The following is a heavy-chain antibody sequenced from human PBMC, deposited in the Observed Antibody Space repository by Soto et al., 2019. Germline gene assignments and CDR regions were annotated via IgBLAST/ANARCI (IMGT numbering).Heavy chain of an antibody. Sequence: QMQLVQSGPEVKKPGTSVKVSCKASGFTFSNSAVQWVRQARGHRLEWIGWIVVGSGNTKYAQKFRERVTLTRDMSTSTAYMELSSLRSEDTAVYYCAASSCVAGAGDGYHMDVWGQGTTVIVSS. CDR2: IVVGSGNT. D-gene: IGHD1-26*01. V-gene: IGHV1-58*01. J-gene: IGHJ6*03. CDR1: GFTFSNSA. CDR3: AASSCVAGAGDGYHMDV.